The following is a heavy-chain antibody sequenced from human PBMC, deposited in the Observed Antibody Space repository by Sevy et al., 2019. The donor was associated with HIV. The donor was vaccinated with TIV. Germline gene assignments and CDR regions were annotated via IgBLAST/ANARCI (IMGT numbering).Heavy chain of an antibody. CDR2: ISSISSPT. V-gene: IGHV3-48*02. D-gene: IGHD3-3*01. CDR3: VREGIGGAGDFDY. Sequence: GGSLRLSCTASGFTFSGYSMNWVRQAPGKGLEWVSYISSISSPTYYADSVKGRFTISRDNAKNSLYLQMKSLRDEDTAGYYCVREGIGGAGDFDYWGQGTLVTVSS. J-gene: IGHJ4*02. CDR1: GFTFSGYS.